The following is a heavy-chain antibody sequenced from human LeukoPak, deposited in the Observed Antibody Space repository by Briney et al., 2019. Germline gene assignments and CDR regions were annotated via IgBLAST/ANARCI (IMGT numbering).Heavy chain of an antibody. CDR3: ARGHLQAPVYSTRWYRASNWFDP. J-gene: IGHJ5*02. Sequence: ASVKVSCKASGYTFTSYDINWVRQATGQGLEWMGWMNPNSGNIGYAQNFQGRVTITRDTSMSTVYMELSSLRSEDTAVYYCARGHLQAPVYSTRWYRASNWFDPWGQGTLVTVSS. V-gene: IGHV1-8*03. CDR1: GYTFTSYD. D-gene: IGHD6-13*01. CDR2: MNPNSGNI.